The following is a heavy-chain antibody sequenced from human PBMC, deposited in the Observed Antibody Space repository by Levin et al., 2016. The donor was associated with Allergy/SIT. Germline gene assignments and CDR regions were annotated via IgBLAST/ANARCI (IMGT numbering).Heavy chain of an antibody. D-gene: IGHD6-19*01. CDR2: IYPGDSDT. Sequence: VRQMPGKGLEWMGIIYPGDSDTRYSPSFQGQVTISADKSISTAHLQWSSLKASDTAMYYCARMRSGWFDYWGQGTLVTVSS. J-gene: IGHJ4*02. CDR3: ARMRSGWFDY. V-gene: IGHV5-51*01.